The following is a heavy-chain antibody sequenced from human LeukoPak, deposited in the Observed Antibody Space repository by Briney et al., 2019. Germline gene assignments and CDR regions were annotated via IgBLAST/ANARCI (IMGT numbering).Heavy chain of an antibody. J-gene: IGHJ4*02. D-gene: IGHD4-17*01. V-gene: IGHV3-48*04. CDR3: ARVIGSYGDSAY. CDR2: ISSSSSST. CDR1: GFTFSSFS. Sequence: GGSLRLSCAASGFTFSSFSMNWVRQSPGKGLEWISYISSSSSSTYYADSVKGRFTISRDNAKNSLYLQMNSLRAEDTAVYYCARVIGSYGDSAYWGQGTLVTVSS.